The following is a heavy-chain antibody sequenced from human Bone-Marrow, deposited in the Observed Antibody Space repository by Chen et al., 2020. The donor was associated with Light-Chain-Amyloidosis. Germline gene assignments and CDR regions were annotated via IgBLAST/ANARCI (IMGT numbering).Heavy chain of an antibody. CDR2: IERDGDEK. J-gene: IGHJ1*01. Sequence: EVQLVESGGGLVQPGGSLRRSCTGAELTLSRYWMSWVRQAPGKGLEWVANIERDGDEKNDVDSVKGRFTISRDNAKNSLYLQMNSLRDEDTAVYYCARESTSSEGGCWGQGALVTVSS. V-gene: IGHV3-7*01. CDR1: ELTLSRYW. CDR3: ARESTSSEGGC. D-gene: IGHD1-26*01.